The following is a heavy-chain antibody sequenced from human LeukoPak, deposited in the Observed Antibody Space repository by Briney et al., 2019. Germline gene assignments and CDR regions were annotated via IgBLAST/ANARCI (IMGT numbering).Heavy chain of an antibody. Sequence: ASVKVSCKASGYTFTDYYIHWVRQARGQGLEWMGRINPNSGGTIYAQKFQGSVTMTRDTSISTVYMELSSLASDDTAVYYCARGADYGGNQRDGYWSQGTLVTVSS. CDR3: ARGADYGGNQRDGY. V-gene: IGHV1-2*06. CDR2: INPNSGGT. D-gene: IGHD4-23*01. J-gene: IGHJ4*02. CDR1: GYTFTDYY.